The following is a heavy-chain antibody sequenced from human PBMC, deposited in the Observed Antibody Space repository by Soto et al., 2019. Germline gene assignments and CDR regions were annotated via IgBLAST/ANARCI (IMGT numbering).Heavy chain of an antibody. J-gene: IGHJ4*02. CDR2: IHYSGTT. CDR3: ARDHPGSSHFDY. V-gene: IGHV4-59*12. CDR1: GGSIDGYY. Sequence: QVQLQESGPGLVRPSETLSLTCTVSGGSIDGYYWRWIRQPPGKRLEWIGYIHYSGTTNYNPSLKSRVIISLDMSKNQFSLKLSSVTAADTAVYYCARDHPGSSHFDYWGQGTLVTVSS. D-gene: IGHD3-10*01.